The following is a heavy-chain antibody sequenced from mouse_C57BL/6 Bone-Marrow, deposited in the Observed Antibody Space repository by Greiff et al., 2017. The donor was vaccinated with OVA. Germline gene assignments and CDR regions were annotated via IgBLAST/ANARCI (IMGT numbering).Heavy chain of an antibody. V-gene: IGHV1-42*01. CDR1: GYSFTGYY. D-gene: IGHD3-3*01. CDR2: ITPRPVGT. CDR3: AIDGTGAMDY. J-gene: IGHJ4*01. Sequence: VQLQPSRPELAQPGDSVKISRKASGYSFTGYYINWVKQSPETSLAWIGEITPRPVGTTYNRKFKAKATLTVEQTSSTAYMQLKSLTSEDSAVYYCAIDGTGAMDYCGQGTSVTVSS.